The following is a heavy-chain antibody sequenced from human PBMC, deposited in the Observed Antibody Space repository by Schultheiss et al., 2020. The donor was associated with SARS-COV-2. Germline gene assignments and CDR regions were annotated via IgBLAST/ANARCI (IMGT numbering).Heavy chain of an antibody. CDR1: GIIVSSNY. V-gene: IGHV3-53*01. J-gene: IGHJ6*03. D-gene: IGHD6-19*01. CDR3: ARYSSGWSGSYNYYYMDV. Sequence: GGSLRLSCAASGIIVSSNYMTWVRQAPGKGLEWVSIIYSGGNTYYADSVKGRFTNSRDNSKNTVYLQMNSLRAEDTAVYYCARYSSGWSGSYNYYYMDVWGKGTTVTVSS. CDR2: IYSGGNT.